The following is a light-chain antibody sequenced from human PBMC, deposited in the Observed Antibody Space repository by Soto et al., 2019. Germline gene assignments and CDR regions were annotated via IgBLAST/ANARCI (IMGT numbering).Light chain of an antibody. V-gene: IGKV3-20*01. Sequence: EFVFTQSPGTLSLSPGERATLSCRASQTFRNNYLAWYQQKPGQAPRLLIYDASSRATGIPDRFSGGGSGTDFTLTIYRLEPEDFAVYYCQQYGSSGTFGQGTKVDIK. CDR2: DAS. J-gene: IGKJ1*01. CDR3: QQYGSSGT. CDR1: QTFRNNY.